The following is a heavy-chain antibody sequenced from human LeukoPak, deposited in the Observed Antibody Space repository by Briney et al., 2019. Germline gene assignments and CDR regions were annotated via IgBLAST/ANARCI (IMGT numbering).Heavy chain of an antibody. CDR2: FNPEDGET. CDR3: ATEIVGYGDVHYFDS. D-gene: IGHD4-17*01. CDR1: GYTLTEIS. J-gene: IGHJ4*02. Sequence: GASVTVSCKISGYTLTEISMHWVRQAPGQGLEWMGGFNPEDGETIYARSLQGRLTVTEDTSTDTAYMGLSSLRSEDTAMYYCATEIVGYGDVHYFDSWGQGTLVTVSS. V-gene: IGHV1-24*01.